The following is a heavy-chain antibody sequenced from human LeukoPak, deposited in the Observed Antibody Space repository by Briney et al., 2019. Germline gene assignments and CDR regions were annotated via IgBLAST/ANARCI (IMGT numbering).Heavy chain of an antibody. D-gene: IGHD3-22*01. CDR1: GFTFSTYS. J-gene: IGHJ4*02. V-gene: IGHV3-48*04. CDR2: ISNSSSPI. Sequence: GGSLRLSCAASGFTFSTYSMNWVRQAPGKGLEWVSYISNSSSPISYADSVKGRFTISRDNAKNSLYLQMNSLRAEDTAVYYCARDRLRYFESSGYYYPTLSLDSWGQGTLVTVSS. CDR3: ARDRLRYFESSGYYYPTLSLDS.